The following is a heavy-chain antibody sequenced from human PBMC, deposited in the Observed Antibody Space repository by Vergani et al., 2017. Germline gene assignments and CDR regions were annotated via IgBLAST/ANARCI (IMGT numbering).Heavy chain of an antibody. V-gene: IGHV4-59*01. CDR2: IYYSGST. CDR1: GGSISSYY. J-gene: IGHJ6*03. CDR3: ARALXDFWSGPMGYYYYYMDV. Sequence: QVQLRESGPGLVTPSETLSLTCTVSGGSISSYYWSWIRQPPGKGLEWIGYIYYSGSTNYNPALKSQVTISVDTSKNQFSLKLSSVTAADTAVYYCARALXDFWSGPMGYYYYYMDVWGKGTTVTVSS. D-gene: IGHD3-3*01.